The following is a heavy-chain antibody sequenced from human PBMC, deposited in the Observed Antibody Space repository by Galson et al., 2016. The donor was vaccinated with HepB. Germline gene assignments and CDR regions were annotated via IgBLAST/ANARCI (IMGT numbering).Heavy chain of an antibody. CDR1: GYSFTSYK. V-gene: IGHV5-10-1*01. CDR2: IDPSDSYT. Sequence: QSGAEVKKPGESLRISCKGSGYSFTSYKINWVRQMPGKGLEWMGRIDPSDSYTNYSPSFQGHVTISADKSISTAYLQWSSLKASDTAIYYCARGGGYCSNGVCHLGYCAMDVWGQGTTVTVSS. CDR3: ARGGGYCSNGVCHLGYCAMDV. D-gene: IGHD2-8*01. J-gene: IGHJ6*02.